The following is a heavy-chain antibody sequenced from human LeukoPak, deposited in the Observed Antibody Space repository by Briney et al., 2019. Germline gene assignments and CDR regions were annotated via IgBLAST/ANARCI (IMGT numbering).Heavy chain of an antibody. Sequence: SQTLSLTCTVSGGSISSANYYWSWIRQPAGKGLEWIGRIDTSGSATYNPSLKSRVTISIDTSKNQFSLKLGSVTAADTAVYYCARDRGRMVYAVWFDPWGQGTLVTVSS. CDR3: ARDRGRMVYAVWFDP. V-gene: IGHV4-61*02. CDR2: IDTSGSA. D-gene: IGHD2-8*01. J-gene: IGHJ5*02. CDR1: GGSISSANYY.